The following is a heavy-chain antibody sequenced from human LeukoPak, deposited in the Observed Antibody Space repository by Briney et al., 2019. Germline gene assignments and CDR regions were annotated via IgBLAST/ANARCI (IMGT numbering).Heavy chain of an antibody. Sequence: ASETLSLTCAVYGGSFSGYYWSWIRQPPGKGLEWIGEINHSGCTNYNPSLKSRVTISVDTSKNQFSLKLSSVTAADTAVYYCARLEYDFWSGYAFDIWGQGTMVTVSS. CDR2: INHSGCT. CDR3: ARLEYDFWSGYAFDI. D-gene: IGHD3-3*01. J-gene: IGHJ3*02. CDR1: GGSFSGYY. V-gene: IGHV4-34*01.